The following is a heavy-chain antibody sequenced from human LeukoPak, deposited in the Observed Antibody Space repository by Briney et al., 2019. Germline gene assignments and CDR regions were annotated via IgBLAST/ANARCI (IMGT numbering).Heavy chain of an antibody. CDR1: GGSISSSSYY. CDR3: ARAPRITMIVVVITYFDY. V-gene: IGHV4-39*01. D-gene: IGHD3-22*01. CDR2: IYYSGGT. J-gene: IGHJ4*02. Sequence: PSETLSLTCTVSGGSISSSSYYWGWIRQPPGKGLEWIGSIYYSGGTYYNPSLKSRVTISVDTSKNQFSLKLSSVTAADTAVYYCARAPRITMIVVVITYFDYWGQGTLVTVSS.